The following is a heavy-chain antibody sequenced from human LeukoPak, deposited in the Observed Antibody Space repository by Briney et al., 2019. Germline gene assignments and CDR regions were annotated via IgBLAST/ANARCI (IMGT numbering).Heavy chain of an antibody. D-gene: IGHD1-26*01. CDR3: APGAYYPFDF. J-gene: IGHJ4*02. CDR1: GYPFSSYG. Sequence: ASVKVSCKGSGYPFSSYGITWVRQAPGQGLEWVGWISAYNGHTQYGQNVQGRVTMTTETSTTTAYLELRNLTSDDTAVYFCAPGAYYPFDFWGQGTLVTVSS. V-gene: IGHV1-18*01. CDR2: ISAYNGHT.